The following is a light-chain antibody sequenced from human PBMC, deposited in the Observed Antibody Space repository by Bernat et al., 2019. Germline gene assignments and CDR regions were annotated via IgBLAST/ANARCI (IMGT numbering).Light chain of an antibody. CDR3: QQYGGVPFT. CDR1: QSVTSYY. V-gene: IGKV3-20*01. Sequence: EVVLTQSPGTLSLSPGERATLSCRASQSVTSYYLAWYQQKPGQAPRLLIYGASSRATGIPDRFSGSGSGTDFTLTISRLEPEDCAVYFCQQYGGVPFTFGPGTKVDIK. J-gene: IGKJ3*01. CDR2: GAS.